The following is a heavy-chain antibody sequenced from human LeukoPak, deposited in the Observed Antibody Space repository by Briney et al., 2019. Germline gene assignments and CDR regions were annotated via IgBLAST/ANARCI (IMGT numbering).Heavy chain of an antibody. CDR3: AKDLSDSSGYYPGEVQYYFDY. D-gene: IGHD3-22*01. V-gene: IGHV3-30*02. Sequence: GRSLRLSCAASGFIFSNYGMHWVRQAPGKGLEWVAFMRYDGSNKYYADSVKGRFTISRDNSKNTLYLQMNSLRAEDTAVYYCAKDLSDSSGYYPGEVQYYFDYWGQGTLVTVSS. CDR2: MRYDGSNK. CDR1: GFIFSNYG. J-gene: IGHJ4*02.